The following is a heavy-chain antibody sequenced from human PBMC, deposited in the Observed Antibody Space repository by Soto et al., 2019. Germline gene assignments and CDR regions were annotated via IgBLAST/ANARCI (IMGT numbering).Heavy chain of an antibody. D-gene: IGHD1-20*01. CDR2: INAGNGNT. CDR3: ARGITLPTPPGH. V-gene: IGHV1-3*05. Sequence: QVQVVQSGAEEKKPGASVKVSCKASGYTFTSYAIHWVRQAPGQRLEWMGWINAGNGNTKYSQKFQGRVTITRDTSANTAYMELSNLRSEDTAVFYWARGITLPTPPGHWGQGTLVTVSS. J-gene: IGHJ4*02. CDR1: GYTFTSYA.